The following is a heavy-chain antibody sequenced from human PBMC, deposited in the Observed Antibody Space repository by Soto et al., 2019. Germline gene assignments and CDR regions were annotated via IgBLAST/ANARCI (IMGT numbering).Heavy chain of an antibody. CDR1: GFTFSSYA. Sequence: GGSLRLSCAASGFTFSSYAMSWVRQAPGKGLEWVSAISGSGGSTYYADSVKGRFTISRDNSKNTLYLQMNSLRAEDTAVYYCAKSGRKDEDGVRGSGWYFDYWGQGTLVTVSS. D-gene: IGHD6-19*01. CDR3: AKSGRKDEDGVRGSGWYFDY. CDR2: ISGSGGST. J-gene: IGHJ4*02. V-gene: IGHV3-23*01.